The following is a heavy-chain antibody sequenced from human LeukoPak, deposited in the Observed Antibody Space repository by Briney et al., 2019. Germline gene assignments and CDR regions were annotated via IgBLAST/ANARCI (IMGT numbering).Heavy chain of an antibody. CDR1: GFTFSSYS. D-gene: IGHD3-16*01. CDR3: ARDGGVAALDY. J-gene: IGHJ4*02. V-gene: IGHV3-21*01. Sequence: GGSLRLSCAASGFTFSSYSMNWVRQAPGKGLEWVSSISSSSSYIYYADSVKGRFTISRDNAKNSLYLQMNRLRAEDTAVYYCARDGGVAALDYWGQGTLVTVSS. CDR2: ISSSSSYI.